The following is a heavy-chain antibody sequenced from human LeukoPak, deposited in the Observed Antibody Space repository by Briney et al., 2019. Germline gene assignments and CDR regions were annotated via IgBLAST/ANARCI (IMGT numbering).Heavy chain of an antibody. CDR1: VFTFIIYS. CDR3: ASHPSGSYPNY. V-gene: IGHV3-21*01. J-gene: IGHJ4*02. CDR2: ISTSSTYI. Sequence: RGSLRLSCAASVFTFIIYSMNWVRQAPGKGLEWGSSISTSSTYIYYADSVKGRFTISRDNAKNSLYLQLNSLRAEDTAVYYCASHPSGSYPNYWGLGTLVTVSS. D-gene: IGHD1-26*01.